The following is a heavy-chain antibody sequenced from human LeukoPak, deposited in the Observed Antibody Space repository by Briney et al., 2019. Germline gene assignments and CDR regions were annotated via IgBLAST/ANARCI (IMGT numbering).Heavy chain of an antibody. CDR3: AREGYSSSWDSYYYYGMDV. CDR1: GFTVSSSY. CDR2: ISSSSSYI. D-gene: IGHD6-13*01. Sequence: PGGSLRLSCAASGFTVSSSYMNWVRQAPGKGLEWVSSISSSSSYIYYADSVKGRFTISRDNAKNSLYLQMNSLRAEDTAVYYCAREGYSSSWDSYYYYGMDVWGQGTTVTVSS. J-gene: IGHJ6*02. V-gene: IGHV3-21*01.